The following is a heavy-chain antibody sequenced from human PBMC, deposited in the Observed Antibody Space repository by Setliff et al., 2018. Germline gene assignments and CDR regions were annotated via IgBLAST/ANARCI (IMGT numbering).Heavy chain of an antibody. D-gene: IGHD3-3*02. CDR2: IYYSGST. J-gene: IGHJ3*02. Sequence: KTSETLSLTCTVSGGSISSSSYYWGWIRQPPGKGLEWIGSIYYSGSTYYNPSLKSRVTISVETSKNQFSLKLSAVTAADTAVYYCARRSNLGARIFSGVFDIWGQGTIVTVSS. CDR1: GGSISSSSYY. V-gene: IGHV4-39*01. CDR3: ARRSNLGARIFSGVFDI.